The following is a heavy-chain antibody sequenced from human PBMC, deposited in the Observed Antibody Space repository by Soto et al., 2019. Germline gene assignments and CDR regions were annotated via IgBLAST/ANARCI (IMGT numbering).Heavy chain of an antibody. CDR2: LQTDGSHP. J-gene: IGHJ4*01. V-gene: IGHV3-74*01. Sequence: EVLLVESGGGLVQPGGSLRLSCVASGFTFDYYWMHWVRQAPGEGLMWVSRLQTDGSHPDYAESVKGRVTISRDNAKNTLYLQMNNLRAEHTAVYYCARGGDPDYLGHGTVVTVSS. CDR1: GFTFDYYW. CDR3: ARGGDPDY. D-gene: IGHD2-21*02.